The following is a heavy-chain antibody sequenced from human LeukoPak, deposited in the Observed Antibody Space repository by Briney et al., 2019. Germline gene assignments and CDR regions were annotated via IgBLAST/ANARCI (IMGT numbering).Heavy chain of an antibody. D-gene: IGHD4-17*01. V-gene: IGHV3-33*01. J-gene: IGHJ5*02. CDR1: GFAFSSYG. Sequence: GGSLRLSCAASGFAFSSYGMHWVRQAPGKGLEWVAVIWYDGSNKYYADSVKGRFTISRDNSKNTLYLQMNGLRAEDTAVYYCARDPDGDYVSWGQGTLVTVSS. CDR3: ARDPDGDYVS. CDR2: IWYDGSNK.